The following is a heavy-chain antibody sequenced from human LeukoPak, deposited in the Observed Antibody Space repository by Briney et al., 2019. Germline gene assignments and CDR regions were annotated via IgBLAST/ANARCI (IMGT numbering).Heavy chain of an antibody. CDR2: IKQDGRET. D-gene: IGHD1-1*01. J-gene: IGHJ6*03. CDR3: GRPRRHDTPYHCMDV. V-gene: IGHV3-7*01. CDR1: TSNFNTYW. Sequence: GGSLRLSGEVSTSNFNTYWTGWFGKAPGKGLGGVAKIKQDGRETHYVHSVKGRFSISRDNAKKSVYLQMNSLRAEDTAVYYCGRPRRHDTPYHCMDVWGRGTTVTVSS.